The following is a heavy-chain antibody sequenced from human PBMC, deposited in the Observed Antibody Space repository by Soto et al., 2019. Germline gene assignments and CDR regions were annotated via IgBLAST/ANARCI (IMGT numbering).Heavy chain of an antibody. V-gene: IGHV5-51*01. CDR2: IYPRDSDT. J-gene: IGHJ6*02. D-gene: IGHD3-3*01. Sequence: PGASLKISCEGCGYSFTSYWIGWVRQLPGKGLEWMGVIYPRDSDTRYSPSFQGQVPISADKSISTAYLRWSSLKASDTAMYFCARQGYDFWRSPPYGMDVWGQGTTVTVAS. CDR3: ARQGYDFWRSPPYGMDV. CDR1: GYSFTSYW.